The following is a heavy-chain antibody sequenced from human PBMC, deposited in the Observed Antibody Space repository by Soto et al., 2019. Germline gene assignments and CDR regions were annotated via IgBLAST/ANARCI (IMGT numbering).Heavy chain of an antibody. V-gene: IGHV4-59*12. CDR1: GGSISSYY. J-gene: IGHJ5*02. CDR2: IYYTGST. CDR3: ARDSTGSGWYNWFDP. Sequence: PSETLSLTCTVSGGSISSYYWSWIRQPPGKGLEWIGYIYYTGSTNYNPSLKSRVTISVDTSKNQFSLKVSSVTAADTAVYYCARDSTGSGWYNWFDPWGQGTLVTVSS. D-gene: IGHD6-19*01.